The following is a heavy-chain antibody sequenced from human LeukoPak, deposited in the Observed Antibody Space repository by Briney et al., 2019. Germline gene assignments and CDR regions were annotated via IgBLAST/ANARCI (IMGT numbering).Heavy chain of an antibody. D-gene: IGHD2-2*02. J-gene: IGHJ5*02. CDR2: INAGNANT. CDR3: VRGRYCSTTSCYTPTIPRFDP. V-gene: IGHV1-3*01. CDR1: GYTFTSYA. Sequence: ASVKVSCEASGYTFTSYAMHWVRQAPGQRLEWMGWINAGNANTKYSQRFQGRVTVTRDTSASTAYMELSSLRSEDTAVYYSVRGRYCSTTSCYTPTIPRFDPWGQGTLVTVSS.